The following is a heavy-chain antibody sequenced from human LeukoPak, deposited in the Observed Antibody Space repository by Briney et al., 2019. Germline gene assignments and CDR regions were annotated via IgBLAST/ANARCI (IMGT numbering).Heavy chain of an antibody. D-gene: IGHD1-26*01. Sequence: PGGSLRLSCAASGFTFSNYGMHWVRQAPGKGLEWVSSISSSSSYIYYADSVKGRFTISRDNAKNSLYLQMNSLRAEDTAVYYCARDKEQNYWGQGTLVTVSS. CDR1: GFTFSNYG. CDR2: ISSSSSYI. CDR3: ARDKEQNY. V-gene: IGHV3-21*01. J-gene: IGHJ4*02.